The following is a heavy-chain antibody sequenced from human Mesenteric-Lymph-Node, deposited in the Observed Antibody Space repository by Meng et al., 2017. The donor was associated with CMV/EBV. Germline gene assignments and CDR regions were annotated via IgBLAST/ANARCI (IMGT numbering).Heavy chain of an antibody. D-gene: IGHD3-9*01. Sequence: FTFRSYWMHWVRQAPGKGLVWVSRINSDGSSTSYADSVKGRSTISRDISKNTLYLQMDSLRAEDAAVYYCAKGNILTGYHSPYYFDYWGQGTLVTVSS. J-gene: IGHJ4*02. CDR3: AKGNILTGYHSPYYFDY. CDR1: FTFRSYW. V-gene: IGHV3-74*01. CDR2: INSDGSST.